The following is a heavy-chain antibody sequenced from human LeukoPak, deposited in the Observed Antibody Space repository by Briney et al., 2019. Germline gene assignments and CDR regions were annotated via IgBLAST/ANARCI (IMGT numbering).Heavy chain of an antibody. J-gene: IGHJ4*02. V-gene: IGHV1-2*06. D-gene: IGHD3-22*01. Sequence: ASVKVSCKASGYTFSGYYMHWVRQAPGQGLEWMGRINPNSGGTNYAQKFQGRVTMTRDTSISTAYMELSGLRSDDTAVYYCATAEKQWVDYYDTGGIDYWGQGTLVTVSS. CDR3: ATAEKQWVDYYDTGGIDY. CDR1: GYTFSGYY. CDR2: INPNSGGT.